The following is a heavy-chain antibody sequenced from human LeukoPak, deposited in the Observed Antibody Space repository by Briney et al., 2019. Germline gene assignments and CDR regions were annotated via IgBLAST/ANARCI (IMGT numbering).Heavy chain of an antibody. CDR2: VSWNSGFI. CDR3: AKDGGSNFSSKLDY. CDR1: GFTFYDYA. Sequence: PGGSLRLSCAASGFTFYDYAMHWVRQAPGKGLEWVSAVSWNSGFIAYADSVKGRFTISRDNAKNSLYLQMNSLGTEDTALYYCAKDGGSNFSSKLDYWGQGTLVTVSS. D-gene: IGHD1-26*01. J-gene: IGHJ4*02. V-gene: IGHV3-9*01.